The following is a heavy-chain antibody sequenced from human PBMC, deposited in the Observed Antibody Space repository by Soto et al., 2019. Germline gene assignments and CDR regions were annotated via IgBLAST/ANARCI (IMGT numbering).Heavy chain of an antibody. CDR2: INHSGST. CDR1: GGSFSGYY. CDR3: ARDKKYYDFWSGYYTGPGYYYGMDV. J-gene: IGHJ6*02. Sequence: PSETLSLTCAVYGGSFSGYYWSWIRQPPGKGLEWIGEINHSGSTNYNPSLKSRVTISVDTSKNQFSLKLISVTAADTAVYYCARDKKYYDFWSGYYTGPGYYYGMDVWGQGTTVTVSS. D-gene: IGHD3-3*01. V-gene: IGHV4-34*01.